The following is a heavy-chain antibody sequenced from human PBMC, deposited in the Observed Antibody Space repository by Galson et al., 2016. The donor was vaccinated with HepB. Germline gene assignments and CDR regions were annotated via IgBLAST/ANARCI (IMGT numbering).Heavy chain of an antibody. J-gene: IGHJ6*03. CDR3: ARSLRNAGDYHYYMDV. V-gene: IGHV4-31*03. CDR2: ISYSGAT. Sequence: TLSLTCTVSGGAISSESYYWNWVRQHSGKDLEWIGYISYSGATYYNPSLKSRVSISVDTSENQFSLKMTSVTAADTAVYYGARSLRNAGDYHYYMDVWGKGTTVSVSS. D-gene: IGHD7-27*01. CDR1: GGAISSESYY.